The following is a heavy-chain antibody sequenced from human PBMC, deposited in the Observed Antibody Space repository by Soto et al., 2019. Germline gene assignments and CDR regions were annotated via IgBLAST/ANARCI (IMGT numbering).Heavy chain of an antibody. D-gene: IGHD4-17*01. J-gene: IGHJ6*02. CDR2: IIPIFGTA. Sequence: QVQLVQPGAEVKKPGSSVKVSCKASGGTFSSYAISWVRQAPGQGLEWMGGIIPIFGTANYAQKFQGRVTITADKSTSTAYMELSSLRSEDTSVYYCARLMTTVGQLDYYYYGMDVWGQGTTVTVSS. V-gene: IGHV1-69*06. CDR3: ARLMTTVGQLDYYYYGMDV. CDR1: GGTFSSYA.